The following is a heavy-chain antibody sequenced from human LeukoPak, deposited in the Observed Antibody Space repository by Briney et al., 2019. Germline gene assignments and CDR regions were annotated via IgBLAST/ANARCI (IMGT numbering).Heavy chain of an antibody. Sequence: PSETLSLTCTVSGGSISSSSYYWGWIRQPPGKRLEWIGSIYYSGSTYYNPSLKSLVTISVDTSKNQFSLRLSSVTAADTAAYNCARGGLKLQSAFDIWGQGTMVTVSS. CDR1: GGSISSSSYY. D-gene: IGHD2-15*01. CDR3: ARGGLKLQSAFDI. J-gene: IGHJ3*02. V-gene: IGHV4-39*01. CDR2: IYYSGST.